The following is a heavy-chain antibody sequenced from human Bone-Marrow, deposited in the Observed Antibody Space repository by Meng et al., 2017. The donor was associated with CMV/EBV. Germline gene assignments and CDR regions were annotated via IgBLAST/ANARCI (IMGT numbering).Heavy chain of an antibody. CDR3: ARDGRFGELFDY. Sequence: GESLKISCAASGFTFSSYAMHWVRQAPGKGLEWVAVISYDGSNKYYADSVKGRFTISRDNSKNTLYLQMNSLRAEDTAVYYCARDGRFGELFDYWGQGTLATVSS. V-gene: IGHV3-30*04. CDR2: ISYDGSNK. D-gene: IGHD3-10*01. J-gene: IGHJ4*02. CDR1: GFTFSSYA.